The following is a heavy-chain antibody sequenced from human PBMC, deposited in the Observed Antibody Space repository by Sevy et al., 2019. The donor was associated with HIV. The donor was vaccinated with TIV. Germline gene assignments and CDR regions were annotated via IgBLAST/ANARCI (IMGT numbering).Heavy chain of an antibody. D-gene: IGHD5-18*01. Sequence: GGSLRLSCAASGFTFSSYEMNWVRQAPGKGLEWVSYISSSGSTIYYADSVKGRFTISRDNAKNSLYLQMNSLRAEDTAIYYCAIVGYVDTSMVSAFDIWGQGTMVTVSS. V-gene: IGHV3-48*03. CDR3: AIVGYVDTSMVSAFDI. CDR2: ISSSGSTI. CDR1: GFTFSSYE. J-gene: IGHJ3*02.